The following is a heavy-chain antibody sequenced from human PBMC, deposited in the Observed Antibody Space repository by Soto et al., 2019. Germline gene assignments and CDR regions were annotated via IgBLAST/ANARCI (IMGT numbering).Heavy chain of an antibody. CDR3: ARRYCSGGSCYHDAFDI. Sequence: ASVKVSCKASGGTFSSYTISWVRQAPGQGLEWMGRIIPILGIANYAQKFQGRVTITADKSTSTAYMELSSLRSGDTAVFYCARRYCSGGSCYHDAFDIWGQGTMVTVSS. CDR1: GGTFSSYT. V-gene: IGHV1-69*02. CDR2: IIPILGIA. J-gene: IGHJ3*02. D-gene: IGHD2-15*01.